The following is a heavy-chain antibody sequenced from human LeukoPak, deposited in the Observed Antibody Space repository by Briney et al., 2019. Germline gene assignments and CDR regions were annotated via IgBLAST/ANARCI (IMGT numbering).Heavy chain of an antibody. CDR2: INHIGST. D-gene: IGHD6-13*01. CDR1: GGPFSGYY. Sequence: SETLSLTCAVYGGPFSGYYWSWIRQPPGKGLEWIGEINHIGSTNYNPSLKSRVTISVDTSKNQCSLKLSSVTAGDTAVYYCARRFSSWYSRWFDPWGQGTLVTVSP. J-gene: IGHJ5*02. CDR3: ARRFSSWYSRWFDP. V-gene: IGHV4-34*01.